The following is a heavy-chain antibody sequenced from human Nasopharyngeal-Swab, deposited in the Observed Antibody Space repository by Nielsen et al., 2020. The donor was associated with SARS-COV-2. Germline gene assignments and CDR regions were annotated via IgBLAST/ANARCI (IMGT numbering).Heavy chain of an antibody. CDR3: ARVITFGGVIVSYFDY. CDR2: IVVGSGNT. D-gene: IGHD3-16*02. Sequence: WVRQAPGQRLEWIGWIVVGSGNTNYAQKFQERVTITRDMSTSTAYMELSSLRSEDTAVYYCARVITFGGVIVSYFDYWGQGTLVTVSS. J-gene: IGHJ4*02. V-gene: IGHV1-58*01.